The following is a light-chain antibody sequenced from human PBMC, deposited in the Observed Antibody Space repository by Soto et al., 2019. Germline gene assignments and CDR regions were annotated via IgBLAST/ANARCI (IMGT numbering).Light chain of an antibody. CDR1: QSVSSY. CDR2: DAS. J-gene: IGKJ5*01. Sequence: EIVMTQSPATLSVSPGERATLSCRASQSVSSYLAWYQQKAGQAPRLLIYDASNRATGIPARFSGSGSGTDFTLTISSLEPEDFAVYYCQQRSNWPITFGQGTRLEI. V-gene: IGKV3-11*01. CDR3: QQRSNWPIT.